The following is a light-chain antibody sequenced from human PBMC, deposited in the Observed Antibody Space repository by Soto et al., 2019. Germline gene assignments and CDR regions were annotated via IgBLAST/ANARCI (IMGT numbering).Light chain of an antibody. CDR2: EVS. CDR1: SSDVGAYDF. Sequence: QSLLTQPASVSGSPGQSITISCTGTSSDVGAYDFVSWYQQHPDKAPKLMIYEVSNRPSGVSNRFSGSKSVNTATLTISGLQAEDEADYYCSSYTSGSTRVFGTGTKVTVL. CDR3: SSYTSGSTRV. J-gene: IGLJ1*01. V-gene: IGLV2-14*03.